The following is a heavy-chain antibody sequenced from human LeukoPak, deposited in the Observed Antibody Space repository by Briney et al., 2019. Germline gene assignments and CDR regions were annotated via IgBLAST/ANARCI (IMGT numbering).Heavy chain of an antibody. CDR3: ASPSGMGWFDP. D-gene: IGHD2-8*01. V-gene: IGHV3-48*04. CDR1: GFTFSSYA. CDR2: ISSSGSTI. J-gene: IGHJ5*02. Sequence: GGSLRLSCAASGFTFSSYAMSWVRQAPGKGLEWVSYISSSGSTIYYADSVKGRFTISRDNAKNSLYLQMNSLRAEDTAVYYCASPSGMGWFDPWGQGTLATVSS.